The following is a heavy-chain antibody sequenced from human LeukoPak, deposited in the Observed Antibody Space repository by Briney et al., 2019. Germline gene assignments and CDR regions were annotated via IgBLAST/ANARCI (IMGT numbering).Heavy chain of an antibody. CDR1: GFTFSSYG. D-gene: IGHD1-26*01. CDR2: ISYDGSNK. J-gene: IGHJ4*02. Sequence: VQPGRSLRLSCAASGFTFSSYGMHWVRQAPGKGLEWVAVISYDGSNKYYADSVKGRFTISRDNSKNTLYLQMNSLGAEDTAVYYCAKGAGIVGALDYWGQGTLVTVSS. CDR3: AKGAGIVGALDY. V-gene: IGHV3-30*18.